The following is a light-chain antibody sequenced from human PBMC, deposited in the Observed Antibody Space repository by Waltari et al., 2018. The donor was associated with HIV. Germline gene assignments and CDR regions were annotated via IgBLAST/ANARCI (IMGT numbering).Light chain of an antibody. V-gene: IGKV3-20*01. CDR1: QSVSSSD. CDR3: QQYGSSPPIT. CDR2: GAS. J-gene: IGKJ5*01. Sequence: EIVLTQSPGTLSLSPGERATLSCRASQSVSSSDLAWYQQKPGQAPRLLIYGASSRATGLPDRFSGSGSVTDFTLTISRLEPEDFAVYYCQQYGSSPPITFGQGTRLEIK.